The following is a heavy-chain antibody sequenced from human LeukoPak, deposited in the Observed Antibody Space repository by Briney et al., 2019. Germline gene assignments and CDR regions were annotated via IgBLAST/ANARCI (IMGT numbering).Heavy chain of an antibody. J-gene: IGHJ4*02. V-gene: IGHV3-7*01. CDR1: GFTFSSYW. CDR3: AGGSSTDSYYFDY. D-gene: IGHD2-2*01. Sequence: GGSLRLSCAASGFTFSSYWMSWVRQAPGKGLEWVANIKQDGSEKYYVDSVNGRFTISRDNAQNSVYLQMNSLRAEDTAVYFCAGGSSTDSYYFDYWGQGTLVTVSS. CDR2: IKQDGSEK.